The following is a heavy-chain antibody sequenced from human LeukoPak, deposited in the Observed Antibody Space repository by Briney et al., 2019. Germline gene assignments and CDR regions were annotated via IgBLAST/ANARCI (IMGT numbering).Heavy chain of an antibody. V-gene: IGHV4-31*03. CDR3: ARDRLPGLDYYYYGVDV. CDR2: IYYSGST. J-gene: IGHJ6*02. D-gene: IGHD3/OR15-3a*01. Sequence: SETLSLTCTVSGGSISSGGYYWSWIRQHPGKGLEWIGYIYYSGSTYYNPSLKSRVTISVDTSKNQFSLKLSSVTAADTAVYYCARDRLPGLDYYYYGVDVWGQGTTVTVSS. CDR1: GGSISSGGYY.